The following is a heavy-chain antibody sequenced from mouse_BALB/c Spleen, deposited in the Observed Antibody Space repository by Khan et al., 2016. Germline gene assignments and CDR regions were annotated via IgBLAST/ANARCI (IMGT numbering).Heavy chain of an antibody. CDR2: IVPRSGST. CDR1: GYTFISHT. J-gene: IGHJ2*01. Sequence: QVQLQQSAVELAGPGASVKMSCRASGYTFISHTLHWITQRPGQGLEWIGYIVPRSGSTDYTQKFKERTTLTADKSSNTAYMRLNSLTSEDSAVYYCVREVIITAIFDYWGQGTTLTVSS. CDR3: VREVIITAIFDY. D-gene: IGHD1-2*01. V-gene: IGHV1-4*02.